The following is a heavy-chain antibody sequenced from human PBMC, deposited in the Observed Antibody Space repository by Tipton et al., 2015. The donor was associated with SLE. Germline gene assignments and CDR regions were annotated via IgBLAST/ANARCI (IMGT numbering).Heavy chain of an antibody. CDR3: ARGLAAAGIPFDY. CDR2: IHYSGST. D-gene: IGHD6-13*01. CDR1: AGSFSDYY. V-gene: IGHV4-34*01. Sequence: TLSLTCAVYAGSFSDYYWSWIRQSPGKGLEWIGYIHYSGSTNYNPSLKSRVTISVDTSKNQFSLKLSSVTAADTAVYYCARGLAAAGIPFDYWGQGTLVTVSS. J-gene: IGHJ4*02.